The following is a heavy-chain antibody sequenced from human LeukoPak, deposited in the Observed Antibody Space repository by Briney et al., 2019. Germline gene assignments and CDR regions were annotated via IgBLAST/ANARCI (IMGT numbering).Heavy chain of an antibody. CDR3: ARTYTRRGSNGFCY. D-gene: IGHD3-16*01. V-gene: IGHV1-8*01. CDR2: MNPNSGNT. J-gene: IGHJ4*02. Sequence: ASVKVSCKASGYTFTSYNINWVRQATGQGLEWMGWMNPNSGNTGYAQKFQGRVTMTRNTSISTAYMELSSLRSEDTAVYYCARTYTRRGSNGFCYWGQGTLVTVSS. CDR1: GYTFTSYN.